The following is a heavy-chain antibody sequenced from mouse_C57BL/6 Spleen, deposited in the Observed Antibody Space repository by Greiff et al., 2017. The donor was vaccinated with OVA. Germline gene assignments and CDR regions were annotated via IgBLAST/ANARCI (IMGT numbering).Heavy chain of an antibody. CDR2: ISYDGSN. V-gene: IGHV3-6*01. CDR1: GYSITSGYY. D-gene: IGHD1-1*01. CDR3: ARDNYGSSYWYFDV. J-gene: IGHJ1*03. Sequence: VQLKESGPGLVKPSQSLSLTCSVTGYSITSGYYWNWIRQFPGNKLEWMGYISYDGSNNYNPSLKNRISITRDTSKNQFFLKLNSVTTEDTATYYCARDNYGSSYWYFDVWGTVTTVTVSS.